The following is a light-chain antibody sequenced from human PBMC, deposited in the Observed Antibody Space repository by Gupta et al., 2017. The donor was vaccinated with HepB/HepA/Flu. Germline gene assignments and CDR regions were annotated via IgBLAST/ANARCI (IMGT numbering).Light chain of an antibody. CDR1: SSNIGAGYD. Sequence: QSVPTQPPSVSGAPGQRITISCTWRSSNIGAGYDVHWYQQLPGTAPKLLIYGNSNRPSGVPDRFSGSKSGTSASLAITGLQAEDEADYYCQSYDSSLSGWVFGGGTKLTVL. CDR2: GNS. J-gene: IGLJ3*02. CDR3: QSYDSSLSGWV. V-gene: IGLV1-40*01.